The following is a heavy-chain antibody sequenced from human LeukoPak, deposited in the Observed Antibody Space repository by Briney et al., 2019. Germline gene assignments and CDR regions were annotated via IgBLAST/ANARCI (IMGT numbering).Heavy chain of an antibody. V-gene: IGHV1-3*04. Sequence: ASVTVSCKASVYTFTSYTMYWVRQAPGQRLEWMGWINTGNGNTKYSQKFQGRVTITRDTSASTGYMELSSLRSEDTAVYYCAYDILTGYLGRLDHWGQGTLVTVSS. CDR3: AYDILTGYLGRLDH. D-gene: IGHD3-9*01. J-gene: IGHJ4*02. CDR2: INTGNGNT. CDR1: VYTFTSYT.